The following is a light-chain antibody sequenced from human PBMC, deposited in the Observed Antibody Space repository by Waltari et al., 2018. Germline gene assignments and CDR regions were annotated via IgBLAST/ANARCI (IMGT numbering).Light chain of an antibody. CDR1: QSVASNY. V-gene: IGKV3-20*01. J-gene: IGKJ1*01. CDR2: SAS. Sequence: IVSTQSPGTLSLSPGERATLSCRASQSVASNYLAWYQQKPGQAPSLLIHSASIRAAGIADRFSGSGSGTDFTLTISRLEPEDFAVYYCHQYGGSPRTFGQGTKVEI. CDR3: HQYGGSPRT.